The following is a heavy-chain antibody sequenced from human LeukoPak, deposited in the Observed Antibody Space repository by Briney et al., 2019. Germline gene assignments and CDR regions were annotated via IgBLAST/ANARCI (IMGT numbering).Heavy chain of an antibody. CDR3: ARGKSQYDYVWGSYRNPDRYFDY. D-gene: IGHD3-16*02. J-gene: IGHJ4*02. V-gene: IGHV4-34*01. CDR2: INHSGST. CDR1: GGSFSGYY. Sequence: PSETLSLTCAVYGGSFSGYYWSWLRQPPGKGLEWIGEINHSGSTNDNPSLKSRVTISVDTSKNQFSLKLSSVTAADTAVYYCARGKSQYDYVWGSYRNPDRYFDYWGQGTLVTVSS.